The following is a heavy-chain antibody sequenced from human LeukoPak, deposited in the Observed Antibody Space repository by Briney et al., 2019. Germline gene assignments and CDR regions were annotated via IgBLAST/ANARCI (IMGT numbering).Heavy chain of an antibody. CDR2: ISAYNGNT. Sequence: ASVKVSCKASGYTFTSYGISWVRQAPGQGLEWMGWISAYNGNTNYAQKLQGRVTMTTDTSTSTAYMELSSLRSEDTAVYYCATVGQGSRDPIVWDNWFDPWGQGTLVTVSS. CDR1: GYTFTSYG. V-gene: IGHV1-18*01. J-gene: IGHJ5*02. D-gene: IGHD1-26*01. CDR3: ATVGQGSRDPIVWDNWFDP.